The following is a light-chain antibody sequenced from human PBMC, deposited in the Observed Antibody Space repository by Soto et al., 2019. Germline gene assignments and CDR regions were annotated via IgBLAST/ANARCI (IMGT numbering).Light chain of an antibody. Sequence: EIVLTQSPATLSVSPRERVTLSCRASESVDINLAWYQQKPGQAPRLLIYGASTRATDMPGTFSGRESGTEFTLTISSLQSEDFAVYYCQQYKNWPRTFGQGTKVEIK. J-gene: IGKJ1*01. V-gene: IGKV3-15*01. CDR3: QQYKNWPRT. CDR1: ESVDIN. CDR2: GAS.